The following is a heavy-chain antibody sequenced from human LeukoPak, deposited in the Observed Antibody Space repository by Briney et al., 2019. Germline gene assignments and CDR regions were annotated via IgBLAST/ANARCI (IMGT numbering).Heavy chain of an antibody. CDR1: GFTFSSYA. D-gene: IGHD2-21*01. Sequence: GGSLRLSCAASGFTFSSYAMHWVRQAPGKGLEWVAVISYDGSNKYYADSVKGRFTISRDNSKNTLYLQTNSLRAEDTAVYYCARGRHRDWFDPWGQGTLVTVSS. CDR3: ARGRHRDWFDP. J-gene: IGHJ5*02. V-gene: IGHV3-30-3*01. CDR2: ISYDGSNK.